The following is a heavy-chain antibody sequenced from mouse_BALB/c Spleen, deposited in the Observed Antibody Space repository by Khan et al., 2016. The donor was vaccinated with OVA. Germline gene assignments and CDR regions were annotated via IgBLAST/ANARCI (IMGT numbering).Heavy chain of an antibody. CDR1: GFSLSRYN. J-gene: IGHJ4*01. Sequence: QVQLKQSGPGLVAPSQSLSITCTVSGFSLSRYNIHWVRQPPGKGLEWLGMIWGGGGTDYNSTLKSRLSISKDNSKSQVFLKMNSLQTDGTAMYYCARAYCRYDGYYAKDYWGQGTAVTVSS. CDR2: IWGGGGT. CDR3: ARAYCRYDGYYAKDY. D-gene: IGHD2-14*01. V-gene: IGHV2-6-4*01.